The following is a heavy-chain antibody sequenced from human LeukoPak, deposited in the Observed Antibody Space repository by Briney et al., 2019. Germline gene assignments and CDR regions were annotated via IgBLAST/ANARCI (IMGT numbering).Heavy chain of an antibody. J-gene: IGHJ3*02. CDR1: AGSISSSCYY. CDR2: IYYNEST. D-gene: IGHD3-10*01. Sequence: SQTLSLTCTVSAGSISSSCYYWGWICHPPWKGLAWFGSIYYNESTDYNPSLKSRVTISVDTSKNQFALKLSSVTAADTAVYYCARHEFGETAHAFDIWRQGTMVTVSS. V-gene: IGHV4-39*01. CDR3: ARHEFGETAHAFDI.